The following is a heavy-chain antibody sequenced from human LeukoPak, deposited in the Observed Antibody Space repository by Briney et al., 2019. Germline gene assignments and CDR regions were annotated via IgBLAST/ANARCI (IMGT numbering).Heavy chain of an antibody. Sequence: GGSLRLSCAASGFTFGSYGMSWVRQAPGKGLEWVANIKQDGSEKYYVDSVKGRFTISRDNAKKSLYLQMNNLRAEDTAVYYCVRGATPGDYWGQGTLVTVSS. J-gene: IGHJ4*02. V-gene: IGHV3-7*04. CDR2: IKQDGSEK. CDR3: VRGATPGDY. D-gene: IGHD1-26*01. CDR1: GFTFGSYG.